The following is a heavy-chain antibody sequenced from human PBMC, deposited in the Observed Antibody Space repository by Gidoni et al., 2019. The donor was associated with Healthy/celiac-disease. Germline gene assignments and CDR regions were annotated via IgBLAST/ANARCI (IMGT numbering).Heavy chain of an antibody. D-gene: IGHD2-2*01. V-gene: IGHV4-34*01. CDR2: INHSGST. J-gene: IGHJ6*02. CDR1: GGSFSGYY. Sequence: QVQLQQWGAGLLKPSATLSLTCAVYGGSFSGYYWSWIRQPPGKGLEWIGEINHSGSTNYHPSLKSRVTISVDTSKNQFALKLSSVTAADTAVYYCARFHIVVGPAAPYYYYYGMDVWGQGTTVTVSS. CDR3: ARFHIVVGPAAPYYYYYGMDV.